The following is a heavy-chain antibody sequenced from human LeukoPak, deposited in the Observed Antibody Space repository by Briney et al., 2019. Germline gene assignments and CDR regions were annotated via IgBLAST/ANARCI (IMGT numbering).Heavy chain of an antibody. CDR1: GFTFSSSA. CDR2: TGVSGS. J-gene: IGHJ4*02. Sequence: GGSLRLSCAASGFTFSSSAMTWVRQVLGKGLEWVSTTGVSGSYYADSVKGRFTISRDNSKNTLYLQMNSLRAEDTAIYYCAKKGYAGSGTYSYYFDYWGQGTLVTVSS. V-gene: IGHV3-23*01. D-gene: IGHD3-10*01. CDR3: AKKGYAGSGTYSYYFDY.